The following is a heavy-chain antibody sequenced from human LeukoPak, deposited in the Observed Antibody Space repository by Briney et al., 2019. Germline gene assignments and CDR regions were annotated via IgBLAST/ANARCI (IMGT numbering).Heavy chain of an antibody. D-gene: IGHD4-17*01. CDR1: GFPFSNYG. CDR3: ARGNYGDYYFDY. J-gene: IGHJ4*02. V-gene: IGHV3-30*03. CDR2: ISHDGSNK. Sequence: PGRSLRLSCAASGFPFSNYGMHWVRQAPGKGPAWVAVISHDGSNKHYEDSVKGRFTISRDNSKNTLYLQMNSLRAEDTAVYYCARGNYGDYYFDYWGQGTLVTVSS.